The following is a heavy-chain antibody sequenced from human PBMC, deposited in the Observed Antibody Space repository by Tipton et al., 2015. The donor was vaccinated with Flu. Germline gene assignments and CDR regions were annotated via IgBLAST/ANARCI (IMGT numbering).Heavy chain of an antibody. Sequence: QLVQSGAEVKKPGSSVKVSCKVSGDTLRSYAMIWVRQAPGQGLEWMGGITPIFGTANYAHKFQGTVTISSDESTNTAYMELNNLRSGDTAVYFFARSGGYCSSTSCVDYWGQGTQVTVS. J-gene: IGHJ4*02. CDR2: ITPIFGTA. D-gene: IGHD2-2*01. CDR1: GDTLRSYA. V-gene: IGHV1-69*01. CDR3: ARSGGYCSSTSCVDY.